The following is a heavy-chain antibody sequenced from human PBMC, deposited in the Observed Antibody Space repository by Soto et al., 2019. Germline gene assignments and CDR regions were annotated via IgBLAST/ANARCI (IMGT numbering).Heavy chain of an antibody. D-gene: IGHD6-13*01. Sequence: EVQLVESGGGLVQPWGSLRLSCAASGITVSNNYMSWVCQAPGKGLECVSLIYSNGDTRYADSVKGRFTISRDNSKNTVYLQMNSLRAEDTAVYYCARDPPGIAAAGGGWGQGTTVTVSS. CDR1: GITVSNNY. CDR2: IYSNGDT. J-gene: IGHJ6*02. V-gene: IGHV3-66*01. CDR3: ARDPPGIAAAGGG.